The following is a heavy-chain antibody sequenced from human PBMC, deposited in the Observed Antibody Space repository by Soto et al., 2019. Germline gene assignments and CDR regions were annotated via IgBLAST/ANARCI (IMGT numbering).Heavy chain of an antibody. V-gene: IGHV2-5*01. J-gene: IGHJ4*02. CDR2: IYWNGIE. Sequence: QITLEESGPAVVKPTQTLTLTCTFSGFSLSNSGESVGWIRQPPGKALEWLGLIYWNGIERYKPSLKRRLSITKDTSKNHVLLTVTNMDPVDTATYFCAHGDPLDFHYWVQGTLVTVSP. CDR1: GFSLSNSGES. CDR3: AHGDPLDFHY. D-gene: IGHD3-10*01.